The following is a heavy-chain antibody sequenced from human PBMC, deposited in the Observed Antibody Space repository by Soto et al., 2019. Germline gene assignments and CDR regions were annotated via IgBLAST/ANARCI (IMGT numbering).Heavy chain of an antibody. CDR3: AREDLYYDILTGESQYGMDV. CDR1: GFTFSSYG. Sequence: GGSLRLSCAASGFTFSSYGMHWVRQAPGKGLEWVAVIWYDGSNKYYADSVKGRFTISRDNSKNTLYLQMNSLRAEDTAVYYCAREDLYYDILTGESQYGMDVWGQGTTVTVSS. CDR2: IWYDGSNK. V-gene: IGHV3-33*01. J-gene: IGHJ6*02. D-gene: IGHD3-9*01.